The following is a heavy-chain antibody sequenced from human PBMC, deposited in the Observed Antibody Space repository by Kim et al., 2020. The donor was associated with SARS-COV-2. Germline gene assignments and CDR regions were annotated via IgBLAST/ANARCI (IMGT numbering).Heavy chain of an antibody. Sequence: SETLSLTCTVSGGSISSSSYYWGWIRQPPGKGLEWIGSIYYSGSTYYNPSLKSRVTISVDTSKNQFSLKLSSVTAADTAVYYCARELSTVTCPNYYYGMDVWGQGTTGTVSS. J-gene: IGHJ6*02. CDR1: GGSISSSSYY. CDR3: ARELSTVTCPNYYYGMDV. V-gene: IGHV4-39*02. D-gene: IGHD4-17*01. CDR2: IYYSGST.